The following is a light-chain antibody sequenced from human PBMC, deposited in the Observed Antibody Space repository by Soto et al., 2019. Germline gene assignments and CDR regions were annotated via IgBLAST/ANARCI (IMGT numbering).Light chain of an antibody. J-gene: IGKJ2*01. V-gene: IGKV1-13*02. CDR3: QQFNSYLQSSYT. CDR2: DAS. CDR1: QGISSA. Sequence: AIQLTQSPSSLSASVGDRVTITCRASQGISSALAWYQQKPGKAPKLLIYDASSLESGVPSRFSGSGSGTDFTLTISSLQPEDVATYYCQQFNSYLQSSYTFGQGTKLEIK.